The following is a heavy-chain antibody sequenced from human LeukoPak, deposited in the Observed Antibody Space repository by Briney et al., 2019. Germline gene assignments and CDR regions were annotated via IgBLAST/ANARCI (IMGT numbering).Heavy chain of an antibody. CDR3: AKDPPLYSSSSEAFDI. D-gene: IGHD6-6*01. J-gene: IGHJ3*02. CDR2: IRYDGSNK. Sequence: GRSLRLSCAASGFTFSSYGMHWVRQAPGKGLEWVAFIRYDGSNKYYADSVKGRFTISRDNSKNTLYLQMNSLRAEDTAVYYCAKDPPLYSSSSEAFDIWGQGTMVTVSS. V-gene: IGHV3-30*02. CDR1: GFTFSSYG.